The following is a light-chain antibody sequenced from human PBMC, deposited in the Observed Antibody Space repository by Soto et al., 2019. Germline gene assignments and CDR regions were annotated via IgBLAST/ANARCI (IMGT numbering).Light chain of an antibody. CDR3: AAWDDSLNGTWV. V-gene: IGLV1-44*01. J-gene: IGLJ3*02. CDR2: NND. Sequence: QSVLTQPPSASETPGQRVTISCSGSSSNIGINTVNWYQHLPGMAPKLLIYNNDQRPSGVPDRFSGSKSGTSASLAISGLQSEDEAYYYCAAWDDSLNGTWVFGGGTKLTVL. CDR1: SSNIGINT.